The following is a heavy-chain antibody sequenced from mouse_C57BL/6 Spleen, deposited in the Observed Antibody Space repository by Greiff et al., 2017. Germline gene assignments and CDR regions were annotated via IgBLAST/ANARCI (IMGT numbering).Heavy chain of an antibody. J-gene: IGHJ2*01. CDR2: INPNNGGT. V-gene: IGHV1-26*01. CDR1: GYTFTDYY. CDR3: AREERWVDY. D-gene: IGHD2-3*01. Sequence: EVQLQQSGPELVKPGASVKISCKASGYTFTDYYMNWVKQSHGKSLEWIGDINPNNGGTSYNQKFKGKATLTVDKSSSTAYMELRSLTSEDSAVYYCAREERWVDYWGQGTTLTVSS.